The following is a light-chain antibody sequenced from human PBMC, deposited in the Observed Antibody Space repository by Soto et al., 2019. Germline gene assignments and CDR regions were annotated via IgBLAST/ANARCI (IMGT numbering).Light chain of an antibody. V-gene: IGLV6-57*03. CDR2: EDN. J-gene: IGLJ1*01. CDR3: QSYDTSNHGV. CDR1: RGSIASNY. Sequence: NFMLTQPHSVSESPGKTVTISCTRSRGSIASNYVQWYQQRPGSAPTTVIYEDNKRPSGVPDRFSGSIDSSSNSASLTISGLKSEDEADYYCQSYDTSNHGVFGTGTKLTVL.